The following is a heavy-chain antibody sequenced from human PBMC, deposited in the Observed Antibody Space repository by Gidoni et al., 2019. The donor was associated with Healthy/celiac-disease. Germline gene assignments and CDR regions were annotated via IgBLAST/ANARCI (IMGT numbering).Heavy chain of an antibody. CDR1: GFPPSTSGMR. D-gene: IGHD3-16*01. V-gene: IGHV2-70*15. Sequence: QVTLRESGPALVKPTPTLTLTSPFSGFPPSTSGMRVSWIRQPPGKGLEWLARIDWDDDKYYSTSLKTRLTISKDTSKNQVVLTMTNMDPVDTATYYCARIMITFGGVNMDVWGQGTTVTVSS. J-gene: IGHJ6*02. CDR2: IDWDDDK. CDR3: ARIMITFGGVNMDV.